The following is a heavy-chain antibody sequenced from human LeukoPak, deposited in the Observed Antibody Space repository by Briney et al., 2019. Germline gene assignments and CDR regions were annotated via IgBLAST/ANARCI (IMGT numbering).Heavy chain of an antibody. Sequence: PSETLSLTCAVHGESLNSYYWSWIRQPPGKGLEWIGYIYYSGSTNYNPSLKSQVTISVDTSKNQFSLKLSSVTAADTAVYYCAGSSSWDQLDYWGQGTLVTVSS. D-gene: IGHD6-13*01. V-gene: IGHV4-59*01. CDR1: GESLNSYY. CDR2: IYYSGST. CDR3: AGSSSWDQLDY. J-gene: IGHJ4*02.